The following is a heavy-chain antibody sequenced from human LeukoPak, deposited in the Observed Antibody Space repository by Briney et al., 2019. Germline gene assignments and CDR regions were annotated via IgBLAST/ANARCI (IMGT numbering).Heavy chain of an antibody. Sequence: SETLSLTCTVSGDSISSSSYYWGWIRHPPGKGLEWIVSIYYSGSTYYNPSLTSRVTMCVDTSKNQFSLKLSSVTAADTALYYCARHPYYYDDSGHIQLDDFDYWGQGTLVTVSS. D-gene: IGHD3-22*01. J-gene: IGHJ4*02. CDR2: IYYSGST. CDR3: ARHPYYYDDSGHIQLDDFDY. CDR1: GDSISSSSYY. V-gene: IGHV4-39*01.